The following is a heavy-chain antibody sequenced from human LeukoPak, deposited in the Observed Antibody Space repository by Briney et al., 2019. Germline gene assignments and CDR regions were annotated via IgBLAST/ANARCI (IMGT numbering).Heavy chain of an antibody. CDR3: ARGGDSWSGYSYGMDV. V-gene: IGHV3-30-3*01. D-gene: IGHD3-3*01. CDR1: GFSFSSYA. J-gene: IGHJ6*02. CDR2: ISYDGRNV. Sequence: GGSLRLSCAASGFSFSSYAMHWVRQAPGKGLEWVAVISYDGRNVYYADSVKGRFTISRDISMNTLYLQMNSLRPEDSAVYYCARGGDSWSGYSYGMDVWGQGTTVTVSS.